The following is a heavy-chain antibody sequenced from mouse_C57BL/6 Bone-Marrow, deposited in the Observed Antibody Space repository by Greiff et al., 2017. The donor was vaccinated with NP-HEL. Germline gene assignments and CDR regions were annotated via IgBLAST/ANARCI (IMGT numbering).Heavy chain of an antibody. CDR3: TRERGYDGYYPFAY. CDR1: GFTFSSYA. Sequence: EVKLMESGEGLVKPGGSLKLSCAASGFTFSSYAMSWVRQTPEQRLEWVAYISSGGDYIYYADTVKGRFTISRDNARNTLYLQMSSLKSEDTAMYYCTRERGYDGYYPFAYWGQGTLVTVSA. D-gene: IGHD2-3*01. J-gene: IGHJ3*01. CDR2: ISSGGDYI. V-gene: IGHV5-9-1*02.